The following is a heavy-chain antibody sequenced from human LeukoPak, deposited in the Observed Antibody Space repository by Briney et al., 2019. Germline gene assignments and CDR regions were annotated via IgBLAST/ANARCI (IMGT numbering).Heavy chain of an antibody. Sequence: SETLSLTCSVSGGSISSYYWSWIRQPPGKGLEWIGYIYDSGSTNYNPSLKSRVTISLDTSKNQFSLKLTSVTAADTAVYYCVLSRGLNSKLDYWGQGILVTVSS. D-gene: IGHD2/OR15-2a*01. CDR3: VLSRGLNSKLDY. CDR2: IYDSGST. J-gene: IGHJ4*02. CDR1: GGSISSYY. V-gene: IGHV4-59*01.